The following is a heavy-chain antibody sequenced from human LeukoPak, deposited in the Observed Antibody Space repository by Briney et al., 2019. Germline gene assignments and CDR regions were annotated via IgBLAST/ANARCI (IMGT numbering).Heavy chain of an antibody. D-gene: IGHD6-13*01. J-gene: IGHJ4*02. V-gene: IGHV3-30*02. CDR1: GFTFSSYG. CDR3: AKALPPRSIAAAGS. Sequence: GGSLRLSCAASGFTFSSYGMHWVRQAPGKGLEWVAFIRYDGSNKYYADSVKGRFTISRDNSKNTLYLQMNSLRAEDTAVYYCAKALPPRSIAAAGSWGQGTLVTVSS. CDR2: IRYDGSNK.